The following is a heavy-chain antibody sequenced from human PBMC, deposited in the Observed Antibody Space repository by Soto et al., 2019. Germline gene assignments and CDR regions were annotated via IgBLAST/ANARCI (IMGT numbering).Heavy chain of an antibody. CDR3: ASAWFGVQYYNAMGA. J-gene: IGHJ6*01. Sequence: QITLKESGPTLVRPTQTLTLTCTFSGFSLSTSGVGVGWIRQPPGRALEWLALIYWDGDDRYSPSLRSRLTSSKDTSKNQVLLTMTNMDPVDTATYYCASAWFGVQYYNAMGAWGHWTTVTVSS. CDR1: GFSLSTSGVG. V-gene: IGHV2-5*02. CDR2: IYWDGDD. D-gene: IGHD3-10*01.